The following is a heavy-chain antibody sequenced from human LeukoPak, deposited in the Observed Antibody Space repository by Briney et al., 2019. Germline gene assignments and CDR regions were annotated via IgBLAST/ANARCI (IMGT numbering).Heavy chain of an antibody. D-gene: IGHD3-22*01. CDR2: ISDSGGTT. J-gene: IGHJ4*02. V-gene: IGHV3-23*01. Sequence: GGSLRLSCAASGFTFSSFAMSWVRQAPGKGLEWVSSISDSGGTTYYADSVKGRFTISRDNSKNTLYLQMNSLRAEDTAVYYCAKAVVLSSACFYVPPHFDYWGQGTLVTVSS. CDR3: AKAVVLSSACFYVPPHFDY. CDR1: GFTFSSFA.